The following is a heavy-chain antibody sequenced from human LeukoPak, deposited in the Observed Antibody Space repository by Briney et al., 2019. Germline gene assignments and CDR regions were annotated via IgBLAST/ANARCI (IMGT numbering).Heavy chain of an antibody. CDR3: ARDSSDIRSLIAH. D-gene: IGHD2-15*01. V-gene: IGHV3-7*03. CDR1: GFTLNTYW. CDR2: IKKDGSET. J-gene: IGHJ1*01. Sequence: PGGSLRLSCAASGFTLNTYWMTWLRQAPGKGLEWLANIKKDGSETYYVGSVKGRFTISRDNAQNSLYLQMDSLRAEDTAVYYCARDSSDIRSLIAHWGQGTLVTVSS.